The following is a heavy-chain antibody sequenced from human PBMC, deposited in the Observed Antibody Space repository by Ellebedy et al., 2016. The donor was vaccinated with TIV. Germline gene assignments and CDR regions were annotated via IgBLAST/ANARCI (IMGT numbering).Heavy chain of an antibody. V-gene: IGHV4-34*01. CDR2: INHSGST. D-gene: IGHD3-16*01. CDR1: GGSFSGYY. J-gene: IGHJ6*02. Sequence: SETLSLTXAVYGGSFSGYYWSWIRQPPGKGLEWIGEINHSGSTNYNPSLKSRVTISVDTSKNQFSLKLSSVTAADTAVYYCARWGAEDYYYYGMDVWGQGTTVTVSS. CDR3: ARWGAEDYYYYGMDV.